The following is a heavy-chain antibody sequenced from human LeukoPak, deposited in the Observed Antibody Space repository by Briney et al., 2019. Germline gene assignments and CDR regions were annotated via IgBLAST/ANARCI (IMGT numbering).Heavy chain of an antibody. J-gene: IGHJ6*02. CDR2: FDPGNDET. CDR3: ASAAGGLNYYFFAMDV. Sequence: ASVKVSCKVSVSTLAALSMHWVRQTPAKGLEWMAGFDPGNDETVYAQNLQGRLTVTEDSSTETAYMELNSLTSDDTAVYYCASAAGGLNYYFFAMDVWGQGTTVTVSS. CDR1: VSTLAALS. V-gene: IGHV1-24*01. D-gene: IGHD2-15*01.